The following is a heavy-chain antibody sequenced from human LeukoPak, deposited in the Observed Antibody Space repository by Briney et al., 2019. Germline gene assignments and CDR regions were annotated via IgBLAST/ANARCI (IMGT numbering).Heavy chain of an antibody. J-gene: IGHJ4*02. V-gene: IGHV4-39*01. D-gene: IGHD3-22*01. Sequence: PSETLSLTCTVSSRSIKSSSYYWGWIRQPPGKGLEWIGSIYYSGSTYYNPSLKSRVTISVDTSKNQFSLKLSSVTAAYTAVYYCPRTNYYNDSSGYYMGRGQGTLVTVSS. CDR1: SRSIKSSSYY. CDR2: IYYSGST. CDR3: PRTNYYNDSSGYYMG.